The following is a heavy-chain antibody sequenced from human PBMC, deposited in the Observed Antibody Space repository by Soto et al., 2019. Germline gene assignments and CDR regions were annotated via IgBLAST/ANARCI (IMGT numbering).Heavy chain of an antibody. J-gene: IGHJ4*02. CDR3: AKNNRYCSSTNCFVFDY. Sequence: EVQLVESGGGLVQPGGSLRLSCAASGFTFSGYWMSWVRQALGKGLEWVANIKQDGSEKYYVDSVKGRFTISRDNAKNSLYLLMNSLRAEDTAVYYCAKNNRYCSSTNCFVFDYWGQGTLVTVSS. V-gene: IGHV3-7*01. CDR1: GFTFSGYW. D-gene: IGHD2-2*01. CDR2: IKQDGSEK.